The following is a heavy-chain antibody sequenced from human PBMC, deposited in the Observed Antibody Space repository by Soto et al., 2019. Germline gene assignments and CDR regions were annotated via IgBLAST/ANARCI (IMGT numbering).Heavy chain of an antibody. J-gene: IGHJ6*03. D-gene: IGHD2-2*01. CDR3: AKISDYCSSTSCYDPYYYYYYMDV. Sequence: GGSLRLSCAASGFTFSSYAMSWVRQAPGKGLKRVSAISGSGGSTYYADSVKGRFTISRDNSKNTLYLQMNSLRAEDTAVYYCAKISDYCSSTSCYDPYYYYYYMDVWGKGTTVTVSS. V-gene: IGHV3-23*01. CDR2: ISGSGGST. CDR1: GFTFSSYA.